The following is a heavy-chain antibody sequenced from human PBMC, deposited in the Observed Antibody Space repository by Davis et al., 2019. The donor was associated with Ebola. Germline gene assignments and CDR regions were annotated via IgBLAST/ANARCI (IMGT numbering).Heavy chain of an antibody. V-gene: IGHV3-48*04. J-gene: IGHJ6*02. CDR3: ASLGYCTNGVCRYPDYYYYYGMDV. Sequence: PGGSLRLSCAASGFTFSSYSMNWVRQAPGKGLEWVSYISSSSSTIYYADSVKGRFTISRDNAKNSLYLQMNSLRAEDTAVYYCASLGYCTNGVCRYPDYYYYYGMDVWGQGTTVTVSS. CDR2: ISSSSSTI. CDR1: GFTFSSYS. D-gene: IGHD2-8*01.